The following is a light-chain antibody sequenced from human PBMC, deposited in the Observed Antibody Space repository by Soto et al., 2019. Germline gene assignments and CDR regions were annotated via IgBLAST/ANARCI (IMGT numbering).Light chain of an antibody. J-gene: IGLJ2*01. V-gene: IGLV2-14*01. CDR1: SSDVGGYNY. CDR3: SSLTSNTPVV. Sequence: QSALTQPASVSGSPGQSVTISCTGTSSDVGGYNYVSWYQQHPGKAPKLMIYGVSYRPSGVSNRFSGSKSGNTASLTISGVQAEDEADYYCSSLTSNTPVVFGGGTKVTVL. CDR2: GVS.